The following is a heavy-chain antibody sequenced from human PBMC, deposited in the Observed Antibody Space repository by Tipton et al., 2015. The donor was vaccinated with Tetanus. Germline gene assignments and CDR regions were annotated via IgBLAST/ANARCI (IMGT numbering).Heavy chain of an antibody. CDR1: GYTFTGYY. Sequence: QLVQSGAEMKKPGASVKVSCKASGYTFTGYYMYWVRQAPGQGLEWMGWIDPNSGGTVYAQKFQGRVPMTRDTSISTAYMELSSLRSDDTAVYYCARDRGDYIYYGTAVWGPGTTVTVS. D-gene: IGHD3-22*01. CDR3: ARDRGDYIYYGTAV. V-gene: IGHV1-2*02. CDR2: IDPNSGGT. J-gene: IGHJ6*02.